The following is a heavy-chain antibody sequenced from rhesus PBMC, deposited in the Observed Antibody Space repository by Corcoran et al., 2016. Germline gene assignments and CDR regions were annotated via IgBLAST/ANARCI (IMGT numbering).Heavy chain of an antibody. CDR2: IYWDDDQ. CDR1: GFSISTNGMG. D-gene: IGHD4-29*01. CDR3: ARRPHYGNFDY. J-gene: IGHJ4*01. V-gene: IGHV2-174*01. Sequence: QVTLKESGPALVKPTQTLTLTCTFSGFSISTNGMGVGWIRQPPGKALEWLALIYWDDDQYYSKSIKSSITISKDTSKNQGVFTMTNMDPGDTATYFCARRPHYGNFDYWGQGVLVIVSS.